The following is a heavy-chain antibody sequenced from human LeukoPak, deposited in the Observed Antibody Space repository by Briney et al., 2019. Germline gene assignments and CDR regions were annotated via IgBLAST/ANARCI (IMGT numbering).Heavy chain of an antibody. CDR2: ISGSGGST. V-gene: IGHV3-23*01. J-gene: IGHJ6*02. CDR3: ARDLTYYDFWSGYRSGMDV. D-gene: IGHD3-3*01. Sequence: GGSLRLSCAASGFTFSSYAMSWVRQAPGKGLEWVSAISGSGGSTYYADSVKGRFTISRDNSKNTLYLQMNSLRSDDTAVYYCARDLTYYDFWSGYRSGMDVWGQGTTVTVSS. CDR1: GFTFSSYA.